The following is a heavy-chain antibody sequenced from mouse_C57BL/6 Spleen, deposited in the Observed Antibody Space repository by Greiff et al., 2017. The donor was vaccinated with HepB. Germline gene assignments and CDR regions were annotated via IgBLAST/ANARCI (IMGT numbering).Heavy chain of an antibody. V-gene: IGHV5-4*01. Sequence: DVHLVESGGGLVKPGGSLKLSCAASGFTFSSYAMSWVRQTPEKRLEWVATISDGGSYTYYPDNVKGRFTISRDNAKNNLYLQMSHLKSEDTAMYYCARDGPYYGSSYFDYWGQGTTLTVSS. CDR1: GFTFSSYA. J-gene: IGHJ2*01. CDR2: ISDGGSYT. D-gene: IGHD1-1*01. CDR3: ARDGPYYGSSYFDY.